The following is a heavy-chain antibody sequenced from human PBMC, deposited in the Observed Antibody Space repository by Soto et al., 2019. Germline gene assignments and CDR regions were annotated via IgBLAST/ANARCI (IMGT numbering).Heavy chain of an antibody. D-gene: IGHD3-22*01. J-gene: IGHJ6*02. Sequence: GGSLRLSCAASGFSFSGYGMNWVRQAPGKGPEWISYISSSGSLIYYADSLKGRFTISRDNAKNSLYLQMNSLRAEDTAVYYCARFYDSSGYYHLGYYGMDVWGQGTTVTVSS. CDR3: ARFYDSSGYYHLGYYGMDV. CDR2: ISSSGSLI. CDR1: GFSFSGYG. V-gene: IGHV3-48*03.